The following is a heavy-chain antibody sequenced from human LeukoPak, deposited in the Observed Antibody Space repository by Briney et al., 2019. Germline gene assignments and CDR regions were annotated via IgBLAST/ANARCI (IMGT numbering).Heavy chain of an antibody. J-gene: IGHJ4*02. D-gene: IGHD3-10*01. CDR3: ASSRGSGSYYPPNDY. V-gene: IGHV1-69*05. CDR1: GGTFSSYA. CDR2: IIPIFGTA. Sequence: SVKVSCKASGGTFSSYAISWVRQAPGQGLEWMGGIIPIFGTANYAQKFQGRVTITTDESTSTAYMELSSLRSEDTAVYYCASSRGSGSYYPPNDYWAREPWSPSPQ.